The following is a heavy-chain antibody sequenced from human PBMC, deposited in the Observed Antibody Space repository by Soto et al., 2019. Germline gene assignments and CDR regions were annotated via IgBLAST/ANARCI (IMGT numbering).Heavy chain of an antibody. CDR2: MNPNSGNT. J-gene: IGHJ6*02. Sequence: ASVKVSCKASGYTFTSYDINWVRQATGQGLEWMGWMNPNSGNTGYAQKFQGRVTMTRNTSISTAYMELSSLRSEDTAVYYCAGGALLLVRKLDGLDVWGQGTMVTVSS. V-gene: IGHV1-8*01. CDR3: AGGALLLVRKLDGLDV. CDR1: GYTFTSYD. D-gene: IGHD1-1*01.